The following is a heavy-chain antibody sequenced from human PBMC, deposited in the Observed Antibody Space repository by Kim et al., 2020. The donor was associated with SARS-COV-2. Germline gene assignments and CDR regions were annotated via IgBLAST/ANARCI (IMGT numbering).Heavy chain of an antibody. V-gene: IGHV1-69*13. Sequence: SVKVSCKASGGTFSSYAISWVRQAPGQGLEWMGGIIPIFGTANYAQKFQGRVTITADESTSTAYMELSSLRSEDTAVYYCAREYYYYYGMDVWGQGTTVTVSS. CDR1: GGTFSSYA. J-gene: IGHJ6*02. CDR2: IIPIFGTA. CDR3: AREYYYYYGMDV.